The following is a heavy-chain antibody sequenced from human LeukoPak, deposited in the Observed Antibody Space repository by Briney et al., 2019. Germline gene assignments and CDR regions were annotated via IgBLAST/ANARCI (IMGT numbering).Heavy chain of an antibody. V-gene: IGHV4-59*01. CDR2: IYYSGST. Sequence: PSETLSLTCTVSGGSISSYYWSWIRQPPGKGLEGIGYIYYSGSTNYNPSLKSPVTISVDTSKNQFSLKLSSVTAADTAVYYCARVGEDYGDYVPLYYYYYYMDVWGKGTTVTISS. CDR3: ARVGEDYGDYVPLYYYYYYMDV. D-gene: IGHD4-17*01. J-gene: IGHJ6*03. CDR1: GGSISSYY.